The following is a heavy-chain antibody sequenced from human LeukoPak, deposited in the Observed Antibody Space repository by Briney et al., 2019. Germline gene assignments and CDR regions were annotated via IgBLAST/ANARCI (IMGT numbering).Heavy chain of an antibody. Sequence: SETLSLTCTVSGGSISSSSYYWGWIRQPPGKGLEWIGSIYYSGSTYYNPSLKSRVTISVDTSQNQFSLKLSSVTAADTAVYYCARHPSEIRDYVLSPRWFDPWGQGTLVTVSS. CDR2: IYYSGST. CDR3: ARHPSEIRDYVLSPRWFDP. V-gene: IGHV4-39*01. D-gene: IGHD4-17*01. J-gene: IGHJ5*02. CDR1: GGSISSSSYY.